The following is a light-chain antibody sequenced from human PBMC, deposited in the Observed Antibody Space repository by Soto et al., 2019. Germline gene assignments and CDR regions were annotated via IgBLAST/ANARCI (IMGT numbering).Light chain of an antibody. J-gene: IGLJ2*01. V-gene: IGLV2-14*01. CDR2: DVS. CDR1: SSDVGRYSF. CDR3: SSYTTSSTVV. Sequence: QSALTQPASVSGSPGQSITISCTGTSSDVGRYSFVSWYQQHPGKAPKLMIYDVSNRPSGVSSGVFNRLSGSKSGNTASLTISGLQAEDEADYYCSSYTTSSTVVFGGGTKLTVL.